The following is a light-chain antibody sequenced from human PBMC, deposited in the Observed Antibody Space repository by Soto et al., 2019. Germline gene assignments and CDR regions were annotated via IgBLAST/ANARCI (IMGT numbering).Light chain of an antibody. Sequence: DIKMSHSPSSLSATVDDRVTITCQASQDISNYLNWYQQKPGKAPKRLIYDASNLETGVPSRFSGSGSGTDFTFTISSLQPEDIATYYCQQYYIPLTFGGGGKVDIK. J-gene: IGKJ4*01. CDR1: QDISNY. CDR2: DAS. V-gene: IGKV1-33*01. CDR3: QQYYIPLT.